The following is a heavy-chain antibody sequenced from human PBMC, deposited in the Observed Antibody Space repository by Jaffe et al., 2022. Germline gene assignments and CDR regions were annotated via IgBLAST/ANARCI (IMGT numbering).Heavy chain of an antibody. Sequence: EVQLVESGEGLVQPGGSLRLSCVVSGYIFKNYGIHWVRQAPGKGLEYVSGITSDGDSTYYADSVKGRFTISRDNSKNTLYLQMGSLRVEDTAVYYCAKDKWGGVLDFWGQGTLVTVSS. CDR1: GYIFKNYG. CDR2: ITSDGDST. D-gene: IGHD7-27*01. J-gene: IGHJ4*02. CDR3: AKDKWGGVLDF. V-gene: IGHV3-64*02.